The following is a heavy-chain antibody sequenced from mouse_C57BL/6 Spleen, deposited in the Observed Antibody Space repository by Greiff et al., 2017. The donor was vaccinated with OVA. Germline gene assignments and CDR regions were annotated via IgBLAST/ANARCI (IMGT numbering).Heavy chain of an antibody. CDR1: GFTFSNYW. Sequence: EVKLQESGGGLVQPGGSMKLSCVASGFTFSNYWMNWVRQSPEKGLEWVAQIRLKSDNYATHYAVSVKGRFTISRDDSKSSVYLQMNNLRAEDTGIYYSTVTWYYFDYWGQGTTLTVSS. CDR3: TVTWYYFDY. J-gene: IGHJ2*01. V-gene: IGHV6-3*01. CDR2: IRLKSDNYAT.